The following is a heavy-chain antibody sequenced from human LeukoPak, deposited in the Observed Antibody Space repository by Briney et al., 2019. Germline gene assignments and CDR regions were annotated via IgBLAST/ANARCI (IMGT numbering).Heavy chain of an antibody. CDR1: GFTFSSYA. D-gene: IGHD3-3*01. Sequence: GGSLRLSCAASGFTFSSYAMSWVRQAPGEGLEWVSAISGSGGSTYYADSVKGRFTISRDNSKNTLYLQMNSLRAEDTAVYYCAKDKDDFWSGYPNWFDPWGQGTLVTVSS. V-gene: IGHV3-23*01. J-gene: IGHJ5*02. CDR2: ISGSGGST. CDR3: AKDKDDFWSGYPNWFDP.